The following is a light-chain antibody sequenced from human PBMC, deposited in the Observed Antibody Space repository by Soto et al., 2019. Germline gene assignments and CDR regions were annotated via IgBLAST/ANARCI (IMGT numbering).Light chain of an antibody. Sequence: QSVLTQPASVSGSPGQSITISCTGTGSDVGGYRYVSWYQQHPGKAPKLMIYDVSNRPSGVSDRFSGSKSGNTASLTISGLQSEDEADYSCDSYTSSSSYVFGTGTKATVL. CDR1: GSDVGGYRY. V-gene: IGLV2-14*01. CDR3: DSYTSSSSYV. J-gene: IGLJ1*01. CDR2: DVS.